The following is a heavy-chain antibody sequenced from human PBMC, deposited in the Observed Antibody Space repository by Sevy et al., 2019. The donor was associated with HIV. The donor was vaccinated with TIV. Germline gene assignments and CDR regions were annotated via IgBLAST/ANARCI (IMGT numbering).Heavy chain of an antibody. CDR3: ARVRYTFGFPVFLDY. J-gene: IGHJ4*02. CDR1: GGSISSYY. Sequence: SETLSLTCSVSGGSISSYYWSWIRQPPGKGLEWIEYSGSTNYKSYLKSRVTISVDTSKNQFSLKLSSVTAADTAVYYCARVRYTFGFPVFLDYWGQGTLVTVSS. V-gene: IGHV4-59*01. CDR2: SGST. D-gene: IGHD5-18*01.